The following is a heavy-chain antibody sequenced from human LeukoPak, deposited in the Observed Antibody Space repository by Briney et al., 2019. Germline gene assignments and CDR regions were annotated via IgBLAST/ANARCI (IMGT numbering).Heavy chain of an antibody. D-gene: IGHD6-19*01. CDR3: ASRDSSGWYAFDY. J-gene: IGHJ4*02. Sequence: GSLRLSCAASGFTFSSYWMSWVRQAPGKGLEWIGSIYYSGSTYYNPSLKSRVTISVDTSKNQFSLKLSSVTAADTAVYYCASRDSSGWYAFDYWGQGTLVTVPS. CDR1: GFTFSSYW. CDR2: IYYSGST. V-gene: IGHV4-59*05.